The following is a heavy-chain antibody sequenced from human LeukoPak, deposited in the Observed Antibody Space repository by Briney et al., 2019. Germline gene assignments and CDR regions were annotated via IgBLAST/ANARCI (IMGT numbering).Heavy chain of an antibody. D-gene: IGHD6-19*01. J-gene: IGHJ1*01. CDR3: TKSGSAWAFFQD. CDR1: GFTFSNYG. V-gene: IGHV3-33*06. CDR2: IWYDGSNK. Sequence: GRSLRLSCAASGFTFSNYGMHWVRQAPGKGLEWVAAIWYDGSNKLYADSVKGRFTISRDISKNTLFLQMNSLTVEDTAVHYCTKSGSAWAFFQDWGQGTLVTVSS.